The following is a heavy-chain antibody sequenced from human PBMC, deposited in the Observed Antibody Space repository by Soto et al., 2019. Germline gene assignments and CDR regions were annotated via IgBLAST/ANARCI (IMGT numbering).Heavy chain of an antibody. J-gene: IGHJ5*02. Sequence: ASVKVSCKASGYTFTSYAMHWVRQAPGQRLEWMGWINAGNGNTKYSQKFQGRVTITRDTSASTAYMELSSLRSEDTAVYYCARGSITDYDILTGYFNWFDPWGQGTLVTVSS. D-gene: IGHD3-9*01. CDR2: INAGNGNT. CDR3: ARGSITDYDILTGYFNWFDP. V-gene: IGHV1-3*01. CDR1: GYTFTSYA.